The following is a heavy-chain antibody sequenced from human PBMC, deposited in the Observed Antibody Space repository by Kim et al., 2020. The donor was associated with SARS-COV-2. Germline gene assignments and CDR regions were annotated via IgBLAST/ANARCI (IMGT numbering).Heavy chain of an antibody. J-gene: IGHJ4*02. Sequence: SHNPSLESRVTMSVDPSKRQFSLKLISVTAVDTAIYYCARDLVSVTGYFDYWGQGTLVTVSS. CDR3: ARDLVSVTGYFDY. V-gene: IGHV4-4*07. D-gene: IGHD6-19*01.